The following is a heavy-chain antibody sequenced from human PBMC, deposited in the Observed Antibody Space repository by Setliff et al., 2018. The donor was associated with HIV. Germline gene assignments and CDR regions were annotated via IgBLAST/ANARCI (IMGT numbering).Heavy chain of an antibody. CDR2: LYNSGST. CDR3: ALWGYSNAGGFDY. Sequence: PSETLSLTCAVSGGSITNFYWSWIRQPPGKGLEWIGYLYNSGSTKYNPPLKSRVTISIDMSKTQLSLNLNSVTAADTALYYCALWGYSNAGGFDYWGQGTLVTVSS. V-gene: IGHV4-59*08. CDR1: GGSITNFY. J-gene: IGHJ4*02. D-gene: IGHD5-12*01.